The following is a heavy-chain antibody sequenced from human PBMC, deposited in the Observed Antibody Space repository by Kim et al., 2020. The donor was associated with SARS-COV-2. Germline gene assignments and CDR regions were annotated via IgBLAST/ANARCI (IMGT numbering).Heavy chain of an antibody. CDR2: SEN. V-gene: IGHV3-7*03. Sequence: SENDYVDSVNGRFTITRDNAKKSLYLQRNGLRSEDAAVYYCAGDGPYGMDVWGQGTTVTVSS. CDR3: AGDGPYGMDV. J-gene: IGHJ6*02.